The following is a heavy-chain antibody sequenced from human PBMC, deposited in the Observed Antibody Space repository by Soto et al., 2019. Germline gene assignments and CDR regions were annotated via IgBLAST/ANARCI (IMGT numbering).Heavy chain of an antibody. CDR1: GCSISGYF. V-gene: IGHV4-4*07. D-gene: IGHD3-16*01. Sequence: QLQLQEPGPGLVKPSETLSLLCTVSGCSISGYFWCWVRQPAGKGLEWIGRIYSAGSTNYNPSLKSRVTMSVETSLHQFALKLTSVTVADTAMYYFVRGDVFDIWGRGTTVSVSS. J-gene: IGHJ3*02. CDR3: VRGDVFDI. CDR2: IYSAGST.